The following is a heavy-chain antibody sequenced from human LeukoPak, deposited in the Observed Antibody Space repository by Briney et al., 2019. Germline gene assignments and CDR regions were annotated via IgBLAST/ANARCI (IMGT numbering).Heavy chain of an antibody. CDR3: ALLTGIAAAADY. J-gene: IGHJ4*02. CDR1: GYTFTGYY. CDR2: INPNSGGT. D-gene: IGHD6-13*01. V-gene: IGHV1-2*02. Sequence: ASVKVSCKASGYTFTGYYMHWVRQAPGQGHEWMGWINPNSGGTNYAQKFQGRVTMTRDTSISTAYMELSRLRSDDTAVYYCALLTGIAAAADYWGQGTLVTVSS.